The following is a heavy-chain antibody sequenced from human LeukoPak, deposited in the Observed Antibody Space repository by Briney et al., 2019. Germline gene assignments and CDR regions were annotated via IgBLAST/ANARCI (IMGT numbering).Heavy chain of an antibody. CDR1: GFTFSTYG. CDR3: ARGRLGAMLFFDS. CDR2: IREDGREK. Sequence: GGSLRLSCAASGFTFSTYGIHWVRQAPGKGLEWVAYIREDGREKDYADSVKGRCTICGDHGKNALYPQLDSLRGEGWAVYYCARGRLGAMLFFDSWGQGTLVTVSS. V-gene: IGHV3-30*02. D-gene: IGHD3-16*01. J-gene: IGHJ4*02.